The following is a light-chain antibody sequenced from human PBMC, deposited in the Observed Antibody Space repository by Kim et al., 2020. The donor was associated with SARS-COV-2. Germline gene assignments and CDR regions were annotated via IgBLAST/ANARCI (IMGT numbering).Light chain of an antibody. CDR1: QSVASSS. Sequence: TLSMSPGEGFTLSCRATQSVASSSIAWYQQKPGQAPRLLIYDASTRATGIPGRFSGSRSGTDFTLTISRLEPEDSAVYYCQQYGSFGGGTKVDSK. V-gene: IGKV3-20*01. CDR3: QQYGS. J-gene: IGKJ4*01. CDR2: DAS.